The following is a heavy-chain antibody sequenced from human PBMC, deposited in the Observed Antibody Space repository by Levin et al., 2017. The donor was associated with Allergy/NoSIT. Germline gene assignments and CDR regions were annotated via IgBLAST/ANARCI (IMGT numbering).Heavy chain of an antibody. CDR2: ISYDGSNK. J-gene: IGHJ4*02. Sequence: GGSLRLSCAASGFTFSSYGMHWVRQAPGKGLEWVAVISYDGSNKYYADSVKGRFTISRDNSKNTLYLQMNSLRAEDTAVYYCAKDPRSGWYSGLDYWGQGTLVTVSS. D-gene: IGHD6-19*01. CDR1: GFTFSSYG. CDR3: AKDPRSGWYSGLDY. V-gene: IGHV3-30*18.